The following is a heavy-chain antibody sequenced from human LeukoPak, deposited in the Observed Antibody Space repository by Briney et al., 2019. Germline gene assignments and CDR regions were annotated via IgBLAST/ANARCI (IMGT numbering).Heavy chain of an antibody. CDR1: GYSFTSYW. CDR3: ARGLRPMRYLEY. D-gene: IGHD3-3*01. J-gene: IGHJ4*02. Sequence: GESLKISRQGSGYSFTSYWIGWVRQMPEKGLEWMGIIFPSDSDTRYSPSFQGQVTISADKSISTAYLQWSRLKASDTAMYFCARGLRPMRYLEYWGQGTLVTVSS. CDR2: IFPSDSDT. V-gene: IGHV5-51*01.